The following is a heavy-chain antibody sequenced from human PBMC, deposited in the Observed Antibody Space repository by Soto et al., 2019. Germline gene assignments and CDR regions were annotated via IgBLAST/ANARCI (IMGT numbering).Heavy chain of an antibody. CDR2: INHSGNT. CDR1: GGSFSGYY. J-gene: IGHJ4*02. V-gene: IGHV4-34*01. Sequence: SKTLSLTCAVYGGSFSGYYWSWIRQPPGKGLEWIGEINHSGNTNYNPSLKSRVTISVDTSKNQLFLNLSSVTAADTAMYYCARHHVRGRTIAGAAEFWGQGTLVTVSS. CDR3: ARHHVRGRTIAGAAEF. D-gene: IGHD6-13*01.